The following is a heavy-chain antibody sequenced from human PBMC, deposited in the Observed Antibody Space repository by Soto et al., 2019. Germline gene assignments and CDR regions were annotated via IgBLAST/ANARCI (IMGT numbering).Heavy chain of an antibody. CDR1: GGSISSGDYY. D-gene: IGHD3-9*01. J-gene: IGHJ4*02. V-gene: IGHV4-30-4*01. CDR2: IYYSGST. CDR3: ARADVNYDILTGTTHSDY. Sequence: PSETLSLTCTVSGGSISSGDYYWSWIRQPPGKGLEWIGYIYYSGSTYYNPSLKSRVTISVDTSKNQFSLKLSSVTAADTAVYYCARADVNYDILTGTTHSDYWGQGTLVTVSS.